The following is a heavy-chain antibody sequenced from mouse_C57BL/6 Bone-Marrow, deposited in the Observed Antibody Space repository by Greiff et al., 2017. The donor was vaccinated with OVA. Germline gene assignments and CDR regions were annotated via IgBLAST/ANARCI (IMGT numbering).Heavy chain of an antibody. D-gene: IGHD2-3*01. CDR3: ARSDGYPAWLAY. Sequence: QVTLKVSGPGLLQPSQTLSLSCSFSVFSLSTSGMGVSWIRQPSGKGLVWLAYIYWDDDKRYNPSLKSRLTISKDTSRNQVFLKITSVDTTDTATYYCARSDGYPAWLAYWGQGTLVTVSA. J-gene: IGHJ3*01. V-gene: IGHV8-12*01. CDR2: IYWDDDK. CDR1: VFSLSTSGMG.